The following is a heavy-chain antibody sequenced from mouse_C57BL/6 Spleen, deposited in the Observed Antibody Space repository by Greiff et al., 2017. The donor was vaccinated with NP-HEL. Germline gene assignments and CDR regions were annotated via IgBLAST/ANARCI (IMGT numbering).Heavy chain of an antibody. CDR3: AKGLQGAMDY. Sequence: QVQLQQSGAELVRPGASVKLSCKASGYTFTDYYINWVKQRPGQGLEWIARIYPGSGNTYYNEKFKGKATLTAEKSSSTAYMQLSSLTSEDSAVYFCAKGLQGAMDYWGQGTSVTVSS. J-gene: IGHJ4*01. D-gene: IGHD2-13*01. V-gene: IGHV1-76*01. CDR1: GYTFTDYY. CDR2: IYPGSGNT.